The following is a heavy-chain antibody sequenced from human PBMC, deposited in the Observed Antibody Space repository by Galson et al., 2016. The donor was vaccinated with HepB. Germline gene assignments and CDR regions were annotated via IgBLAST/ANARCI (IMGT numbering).Heavy chain of an antibody. CDR1: GFSLRSNGVG. J-gene: IGHJ5*02. D-gene: IGHD5-18*01. Sequence: PALVKPTQTLTLTCTSSGFSLRSNGVGVGWIRQSPGKALEWLALIYWDDDKRYSPSLKSRLTITKDTSKNQVVLMMTNMDPVDTATYFCAKYIDWFDPWGQGTQVTVSS. CDR2: IYWDDDK. CDR3: AKYIDWFDP. V-gene: IGHV2-5*02.